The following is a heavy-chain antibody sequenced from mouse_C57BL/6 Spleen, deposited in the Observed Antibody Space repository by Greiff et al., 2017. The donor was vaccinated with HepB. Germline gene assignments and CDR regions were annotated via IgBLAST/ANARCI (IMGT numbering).Heavy chain of an antibody. D-gene: IGHD1-1*01. J-gene: IGHJ2*01. CDR1: GFTFSDYG. CDR2: ISSGSSTI. CDR3: ARNEGLLLDY. Sequence: EVKVVESGGGLVKPGGSLKLSCAASGFTFSDYGMHWVRQAPEKGLEWVAYISSGSSTIYYADTVKGRFTISRDNAKNTLFLQMTSLRSEDTAMYYCARNEGLLLDYWGQGTTLTVSS. V-gene: IGHV5-17*01.